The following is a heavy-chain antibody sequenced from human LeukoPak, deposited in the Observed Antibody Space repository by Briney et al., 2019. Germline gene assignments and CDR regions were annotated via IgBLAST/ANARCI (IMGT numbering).Heavy chain of an antibody. CDR3: ARRYYYYGMDV. CDR1: GGSFSGYY. V-gene: IGHV4-34*01. Sequence: PSETLSLTCAVYGGSFSGYYWSWIRQPPGKGLEWIGEINHSGSTNYNPSLKSRVTISVDTSKNQFSLKLSSVTAVDTAVYYCARRYYYYGMDVWGQGTTVTVSS. J-gene: IGHJ6*02. CDR2: INHSGST. D-gene: IGHD1-14*01.